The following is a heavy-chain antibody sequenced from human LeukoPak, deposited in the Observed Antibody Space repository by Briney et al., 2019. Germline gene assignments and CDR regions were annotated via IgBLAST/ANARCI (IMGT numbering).Heavy chain of an antibody. Sequence: PGRSLRLSCAASGFTFDDYAMHWVRQAPGKGLEWFSAISASGGSTYYADSVKGRFTISRDNSKNTLYLQMTSLRAEDTAVYYCAKRGDGSGTYSIEFFDNWGQGTLVTVSS. CDR2: ISASGGST. D-gene: IGHD3-10*01. CDR1: GFTFDDYA. J-gene: IGHJ4*02. V-gene: IGHV3-23*01. CDR3: AKRGDGSGTYSIEFFDN.